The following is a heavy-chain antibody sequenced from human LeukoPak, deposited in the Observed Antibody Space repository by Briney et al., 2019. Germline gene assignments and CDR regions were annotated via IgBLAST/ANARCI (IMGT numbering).Heavy chain of an antibody. CDR3: AREPGTATGY. CDR1: GYTFTGYY. CDR2: IYPNTGGT. Sequence: ASVKVSCKASGYTFTGYYLHWVRQAPGQGLEWMGWIYPNTGGTKSTQKFQGRVSMTRDTAISTAYMEINRLTSDATAVYYCAREPGTATGYWGQGTLVTVSP. J-gene: IGHJ4*02. D-gene: IGHD1-1*01. V-gene: IGHV1-2*02.